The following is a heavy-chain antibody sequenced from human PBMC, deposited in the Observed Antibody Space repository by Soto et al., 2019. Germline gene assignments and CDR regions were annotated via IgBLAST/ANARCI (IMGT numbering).Heavy chain of an antibody. Sequence: PSETLSLTCTVSGGSISSGDYYWSWIRQPPGKGLEWIGYIDYSGSTYYNPSLKSRVTISVDTSKNQFSLKLSSVTAADPAVYYCAREVLTTVTTSAYYYGMDVWGQGTTVTVSS. V-gene: IGHV4-30-4*01. D-gene: IGHD4-17*01. CDR1: GGSISSGDYY. CDR3: AREVLTTVTTSAYYYGMDV. CDR2: IDYSGST. J-gene: IGHJ6*02.